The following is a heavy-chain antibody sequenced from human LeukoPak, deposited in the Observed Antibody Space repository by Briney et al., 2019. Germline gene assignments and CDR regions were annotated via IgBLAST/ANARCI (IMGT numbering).Heavy chain of an antibody. CDR1: GFSVSSNY. Sequence: GGSLRLSCEASGFSVSSNYITWVLQAPGKGLEWVSVMYSGDITYYSDSVKGRFTMSRDNSKNTVYLQMNSLRTEDTAVFYRLSNYHPSDDSNYSLDVWGTGTTVIVSS. D-gene: IGHD4/OR15-4a*01. CDR3: LSNYHPSDDSNYSLDV. J-gene: IGHJ6*04. CDR2: MYSGDIT. V-gene: IGHV3-66*02.